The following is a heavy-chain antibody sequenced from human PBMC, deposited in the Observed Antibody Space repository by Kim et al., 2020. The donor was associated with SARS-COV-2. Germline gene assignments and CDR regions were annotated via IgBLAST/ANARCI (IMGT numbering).Heavy chain of an antibody. CDR1: GGSISSGGYS. Sequence: SETLSLTCAVSGGSISSGGYSWSWIRQPPGKGLEWIGYIYHSGTTYYNPSLKSRVSMSVDRSNNQFSLKLSSVTAADTAVYYCARGVIGDIVVVPAAINWFDPWGQGTLVTVSS. CDR3: ARGVIGDIVVVPAAINWFDP. V-gene: IGHV4-30-2*01. D-gene: IGHD2-2*01. J-gene: IGHJ5*02. CDR2: IYHSGTT.